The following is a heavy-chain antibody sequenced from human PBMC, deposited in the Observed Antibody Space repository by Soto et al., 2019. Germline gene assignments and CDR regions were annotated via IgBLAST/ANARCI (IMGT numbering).Heavy chain of an antibody. CDR3: ARERSLEWLSDFDY. D-gene: IGHD3-3*01. V-gene: IGHV3-30-3*01. Sequence: PGGSLRLSCAASGFTFSSYAMHWVRQAPGKGLEWVAVISYDGSNKYYADSVKGRFTISRDNSKNTLYLQMNSLRAEDTAVYYCARERSLEWLSDFDYWGQGTLVTGSS. J-gene: IGHJ4*02. CDR1: GFTFSSYA. CDR2: ISYDGSNK.